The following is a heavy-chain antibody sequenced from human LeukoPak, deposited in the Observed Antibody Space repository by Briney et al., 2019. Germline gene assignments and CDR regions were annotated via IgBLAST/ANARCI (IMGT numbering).Heavy chain of an antibody. CDR2: IYSGGST. J-gene: IGHJ4*02. CDR1: GFTFSSYA. Sequence: GGSLRLSCAASGFTFSSYAMSWVRQAPGKGLEWVSVIYSGGSTYYANSVKGRFTISRDNSKNTLYLQMGGLRAEDMAVYYCARSYYDSSGYHLDYWGQGTLVTVSS. CDR3: ARSYYDSSGYHLDY. V-gene: IGHV3-66*01. D-gene: IGHD3-22*01.